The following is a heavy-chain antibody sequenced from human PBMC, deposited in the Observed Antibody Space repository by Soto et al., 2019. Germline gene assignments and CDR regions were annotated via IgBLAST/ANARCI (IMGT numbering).Heavy chain of an antibody. CDR1: GYTFTSYD. D-gene: IGHD1-1*01. Sequence: QVQLVQSGAEVKKPGASVTVYCKASGYTFTSYDINWVRQATGQGLEWMGWMDPNSANTGYAQKLQGMVTMTRNNSQCTAYLEMRRLRSDDTAASYNSRTLPGHNVDYWGQGTLVTVSS. CDR2: MDPNSANT. J-gene: IGHJ4*02. V-gene: IGHV1-8*01. CDR3: SRTLPGHNVDY.